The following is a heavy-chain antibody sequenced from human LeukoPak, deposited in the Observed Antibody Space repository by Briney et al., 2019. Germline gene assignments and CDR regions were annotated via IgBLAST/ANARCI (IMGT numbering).Heavy chain of an antibody. CDR2: ISYDGSNK. Sequence: GGSLRLSCAASGFTFSSYAMHWVRQAPGKGLEWVAVISYDGSNKYYADSVKGRFTISRDNSKNTLYLQVNSLGAEDTAVYYCARDLDDYWGQGTLVTVSS. V-gene: IGHV3-30*04. J-gene: IGHJ4*02. CDR1: GFTFSSYA. CDR3: ARDLDDY.